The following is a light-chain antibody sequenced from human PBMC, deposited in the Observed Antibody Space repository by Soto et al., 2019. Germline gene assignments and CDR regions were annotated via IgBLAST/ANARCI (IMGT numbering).Light chain of an antibody. J-gene: IGLJ2*01. V-gene: IGLV1-51*01. CDR2: DTN. Sequence: QSVLTQPPSVSAAPGQQVTISCSGETSNIGNNYVSWYQQLPGTAPKLLIYDTNTRPSGIPDRFSGSKSGTSATLGITGLQTGDEAVYYCGAWDSSLSGVLFGGGTKLTVL. CDR3: GAWDSSLSGVL. CDR1: TSNIGNNY.